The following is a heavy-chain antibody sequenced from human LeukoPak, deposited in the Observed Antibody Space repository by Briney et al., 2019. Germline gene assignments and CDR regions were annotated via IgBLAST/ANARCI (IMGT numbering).Heavy chain of an antibody. D-gene: IGHD3-9*01. CDR2: ISGSGGST. CDR1: GFTFRSYA. V-gene: IGHV3-23*01. Sequence: GGSLRLSCGASGFTFRSYAMSWVRQAPGKGLEGVSAISGSGGSTYYADYVKSRFTIPRDNSKSTLYLQINSLRAQDTAVYYCATDYYDILTGQPLSFDYWGQGTLVTVSS. CDR3: ATDYYDILTGQPLSFDY. J-gene: IGHJ4*02.